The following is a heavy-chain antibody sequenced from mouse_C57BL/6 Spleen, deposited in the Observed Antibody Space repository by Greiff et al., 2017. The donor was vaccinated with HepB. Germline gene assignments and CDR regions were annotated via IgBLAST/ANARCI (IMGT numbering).Heavy chain of an antibody. Sequence: QVQLQQSGAELVKPGASVKLSCKASGYTFTSYWMQWVKQRPGQGLEWIGEIDPSDSYTNYNQKFKGKATLTVDTSSSTAYMQLSSLTSEDSAVYYCARYASTVVATKYFDVWGTGTTVTVSS. CDR3: ARYASTVVATKYFDV. J-gene: IGHJ1*03. CDR2: IDPSDSYT. D-gene: IGHD1-1*01. CDR1: GYTFTSYW. V-gene: IGHV1-50*01.